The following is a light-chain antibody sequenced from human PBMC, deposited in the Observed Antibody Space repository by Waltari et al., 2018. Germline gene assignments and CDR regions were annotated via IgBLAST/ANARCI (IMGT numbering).Light chain of an antibody. J-gene: IGKJ1*01. V-gene: IGKV4-1*01. CDR1: QSVLHSSNNKNY. CDR2: WAS. Sequence: DIVMTQSPDSLAVSLGERATINCKSSQSVLHSSNNKNYLAWYQQKPGKPTKLLIYWASTRESGVPDRFSGSGSGTDFTLTISSLHAEDVAVYYCQQYFSPPETFGQGTKVEIK. CDR3: QQYFSPPET.